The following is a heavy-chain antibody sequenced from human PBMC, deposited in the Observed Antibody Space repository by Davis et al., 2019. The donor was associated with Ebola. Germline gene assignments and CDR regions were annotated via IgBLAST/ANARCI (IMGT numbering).Heavy chain of an antibody. CDR3: AASAGTVGKFDY. CDR1: GFTLRRSA. J-gene: IGHJ4*01. Sequence: AASVKVSCKASGFTLRRSAMHWVRQARRQRLEWIGWIVVGSGNTNYAQKFQGRVTINRDVSTSTSYLDLSNLGSEDTAVYYCAASAGTVGKFDYWGQGSLVTVSS. D-gene: IGHD4-17*01. CDR2: IVVGSGNT. V-gene: IGHV1-58*02.